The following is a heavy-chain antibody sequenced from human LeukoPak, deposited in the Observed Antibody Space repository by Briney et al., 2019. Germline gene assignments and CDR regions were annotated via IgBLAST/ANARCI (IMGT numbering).Heavy chain of an antibody. CDR2: ISGSGGST. Sequence: GGTLRLSCAASGFTFSSYGMSWVRQAPGKGLEWVSAISGSGGSTFYADSVKGRFTISRDNSKNTLYMQMNSLRVEDTAVYYCAKGTHIVGAYDVLHIWGQGTMVTVSS. CDR1: GFTFSSYG. D-gene: IGHD1-26*01. J-gene: IGHJ3*02. V-gene: IGHV3-23*01. CDR3: AKGTHIVGAYDVLHI.